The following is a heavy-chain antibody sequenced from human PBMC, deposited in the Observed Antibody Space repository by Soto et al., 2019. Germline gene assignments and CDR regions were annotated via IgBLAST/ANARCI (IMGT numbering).Heavy chain of an antibody. V-gene: IGHV3-7*01. CDR2: INQDGSEK. Sequence: EVQLVESGGGLVQPGGSLRLSCTASGFSFSSNWMSWVRQVPGKGPEWVANINQDGSEKYCADSVKGRFTISRDNAKNSLYLQMDSLRVEDTALYYCFNVAFGYWGRGTLVTVSS. J-gene: IGHJ4*02. CDR3: FNVAFGY. CDR1: GFSFSSNW.